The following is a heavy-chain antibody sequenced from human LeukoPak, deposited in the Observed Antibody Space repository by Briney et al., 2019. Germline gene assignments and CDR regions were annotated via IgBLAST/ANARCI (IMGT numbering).Heavy chain of an antibody. Sequence: PGRSLRLSCAASGFTFSSYGMHWVRQAPGKGLEWVAVISYDGSNKYYADSVKGRFTISRDNSKNTLYLQMNSLRAEDTAVYYCAREYSSSWYHSGMDVWGQGTTVTVYS. V-gene: IGHV3-30*03. D-gene: IGHD6-13*01. CDR1: GFTFSSYG. CDR2: ISYDGSNK. CDR3: AREYSSSWYHSGMDV. J-gene: IGHJ6*02.